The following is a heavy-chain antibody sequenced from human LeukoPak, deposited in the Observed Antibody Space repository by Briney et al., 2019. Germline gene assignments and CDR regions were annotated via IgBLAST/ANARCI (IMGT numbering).Heavy chain of an antibody. D-gene: IGHD6-13*01. Sequence: GESLKISCKGSAHTLTAFWLGWVRQMPGKGLEWMGIIYPGDSDTRYNPAFQGQVTISADRSTKTAYLQWNSLKASDTAMYYCASTSSSWFLGIHWGQGTLVTVSS. CDR2: IYPGDSDT. CDR3: ASTSSSWFLGIH. V-gene: IGHV5-51*01. CDR1: AHTLTAFW. J-gene: IGHJ4*02.